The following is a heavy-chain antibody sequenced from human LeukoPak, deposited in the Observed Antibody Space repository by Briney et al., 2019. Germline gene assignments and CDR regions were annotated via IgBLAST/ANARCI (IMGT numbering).Heavy chain of an antibody. J-gene: IGHJ3*02. V-gene: IGHV3-7*01. D-gene: IGHD2-15*01. CDR3: ASLVATPIINDAFDI. CDR2: IKQDGSEK. Sequence: GGSLRLSCAASGFTFSSYWMSWVRQAPGKGLEWVANIKQDGSEKYYVDSVKGRFTISRDNAKNSLYLQMNSLRAEDTAVYYCASLVATPIINDAFDIWGQGTMVTVSS. CDR1: GFTFSSYW.